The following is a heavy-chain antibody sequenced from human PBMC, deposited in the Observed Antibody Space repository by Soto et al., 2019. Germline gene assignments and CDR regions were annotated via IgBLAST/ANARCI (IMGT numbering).Heavy chain of an antibody. V-gene: IGHV3-11*06. Sequence: GGSLRLSWAASGFTFSDYYMSWIRQAPGKGLEWVSYISSSSSYTNYADSVRGRFTISRDNAKNSLYLQMNSLRAEDTAVYYCARDGSSSYLFDYWGQGTLVTVSS. CDR3: ARDGSSSYLFDY. CDR2: ISSSSSYT. D-gene: IGHD6-6*01. CDR1: GFTFSDYY. J-gene: IGHJ4*02.